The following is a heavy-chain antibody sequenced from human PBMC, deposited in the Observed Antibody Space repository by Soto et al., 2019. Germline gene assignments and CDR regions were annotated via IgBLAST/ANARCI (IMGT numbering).Heavy chain of an antibody. V-gene: IGHV1-46*01. Sequence: ASVKVSCKASGYTFTSYYMHWVRQAPGQGLEWMGIINPSGGSTSYAQKFQGRVTMTRDTSTSTVYMELSSLRSEDTAVYYCARNSPLNGYGLGSYYYYYYMDVWGKGTTVTVSS. CDR1: GYTFTSYY. D-gene: IGHD3-10*01. J-gene: IGHJ6*03. CDR2: INPSGGST. CDR3: ARNSPLNGYGLGSYYYYYYMDV.